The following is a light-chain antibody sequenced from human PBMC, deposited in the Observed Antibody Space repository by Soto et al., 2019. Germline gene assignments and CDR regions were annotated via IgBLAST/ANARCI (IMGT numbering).Light chain of an antibody. Sequence: EIVLTQSPATLSLSPGERATLSCRASQSVGTYLAWNQQKPDQAPRLLIDDASNRATGIPARFSGSGSGTDFTLSISTLEPEDFAVYYCQHRRTFGQGTRLEI. CDR2: DAS. CDR3: QHRRT. CDR1: QSVGTY. J-gene: IGKJ5*01. V-gene: IGKV3-11*01.